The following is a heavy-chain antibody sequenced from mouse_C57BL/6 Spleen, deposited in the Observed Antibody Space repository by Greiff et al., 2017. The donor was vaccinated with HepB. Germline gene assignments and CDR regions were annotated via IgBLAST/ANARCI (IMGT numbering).Heavy chain of an antibody. V-gene: IGHV1-82*01. CDR1: GYAFSSSW. D-gene: IGHD2-3*01. J-gene: IGHJ3*01. CDR3: AGSYDGYPAWFAY. CDR2: IYPGDGDT. Sequence: QVQLKESGPELVKPGASVKISCKASGYAFSSSWMNWVKQRPGKGLEWIGRIYPGDGDTNYNGKFKGKATLTADKSSSTAYMQLSSLTSEDSAVYFCAGSYDGYPAWFAYWGQGTLVTVSA.